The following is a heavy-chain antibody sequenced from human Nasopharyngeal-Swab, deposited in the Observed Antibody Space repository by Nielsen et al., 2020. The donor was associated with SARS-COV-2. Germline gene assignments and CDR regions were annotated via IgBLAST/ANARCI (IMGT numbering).Heavy chain of an antibody. CDR3: ARDRRPSNWDLTDAFDI. J-gene: IGHJ3*02. CDR1: GDSVSSNSAA. D-gene: IGHD7-27*01. Sequence: SQTLSLTCAISGDSVSSNSAAWNWLRQSPSRGLAWLGRTYYRSKWYNDYAVSVKSRITINPDTSKNQFSLQLNSVTPEDTAVYYCARDRRPSNWDLTDAFDIWGQGTMVTVSS. V-gene: IGHV6-1*01. CDR2: TYYRSKWYN.